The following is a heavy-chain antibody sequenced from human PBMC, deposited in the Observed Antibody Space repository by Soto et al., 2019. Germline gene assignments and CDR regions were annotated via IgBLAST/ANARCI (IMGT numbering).Heavy chain of an antibody. J-gene: IGHJ4*02. CDR2: ISGSGDRT. Sequence: EVQLLESGGGLVQPGGSLRLSCAASXXTISNYPMSWVRQAPGKGLDWVSGISGSGDRTYYADSAKGRFTISKDISKNSLSLQLDSLGVEDTAVYFCVKDDGGYPSTAPHWGQGTLVTVSS. D-gene: IGHD3-22*01. V-gene: IGHV3-23*01. CDR1: XXTISNYP. CDR3: VKDDGGYPSTAPH.